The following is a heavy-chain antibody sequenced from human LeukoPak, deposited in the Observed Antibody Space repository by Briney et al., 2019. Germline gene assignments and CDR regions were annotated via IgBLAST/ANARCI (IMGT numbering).Heavy chain of an antibody. Sequence: GGSLRLSCAASGXTFSSHVMHWVRQAPGKGLEWVAVIWYDGVNKYYADSVKGRFTISRDNSKNTLYLQMNSLRAEDTAVYYCARVAPIYSTSLYYLDSWGHGTLVTVSS. CDR1: GXTFSSHV. V-gene: IGHV3-33*01. J-gene: IGHJ4*01. D-gene: IGHD2-2*01. CDR2: IWYDGVNK. CDR3: ARVAPIYSTSLYYLDS.